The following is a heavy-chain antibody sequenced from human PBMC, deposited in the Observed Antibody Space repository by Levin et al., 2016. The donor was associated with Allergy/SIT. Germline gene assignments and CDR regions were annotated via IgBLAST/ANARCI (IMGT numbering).Heavy chain of an antibody. Sequence: GESLKISCTASGFIFGRYGIHWVRQAPGKGLEWVAVIWYHGRDQYYADSVQGRFTISRDNSKNTVYLQMDSLRAEDTAVYYCARDMDTSGHYSWFDPWGQGALVTVSS. CDR3: ARDMDTSGHYSWFDP. D-gene: IGHD3-22*01. CDR2: IWYHGRDQ. CDR1: GFIFGRYG. V-gene: IGHV3-33*01. J-gene: IGHJ5*02.